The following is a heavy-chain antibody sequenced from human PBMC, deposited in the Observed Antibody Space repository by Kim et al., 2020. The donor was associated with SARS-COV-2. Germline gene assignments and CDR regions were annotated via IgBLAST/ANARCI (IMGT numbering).Heavy chain of an antibody. Sequence: PNSDNTCYAQKFQGRVTMTRNTSISTAYMELSSLRSEDTAVYYCARSPDVWGQGTTVTVSS. V-gene: IGHV1-8*01. J-gene: IGHJ6*02. CDR2: PNSDNT. CDR3: ARSPDV.